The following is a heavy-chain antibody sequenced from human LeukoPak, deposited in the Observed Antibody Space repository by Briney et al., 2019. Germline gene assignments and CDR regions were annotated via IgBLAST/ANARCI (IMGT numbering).Heavy chain of an antibody. Sequence: SETLSLTCTVSGGSISSYYWSWIRQPPGKGLEWIGYIYYSGSTNYNPSLKSRVTISVDTSKTQFSLKLSSVTAADTAVYYCATYCSGGSCYSGGAFDIWGQGTMVTVSS. CDR1: GGSISSYY. V-gene: IGHV4-59*01. J-gene: IGHJ3*02. CDR2: IYYSGST. CDR3: ATYCSGGSCYSGGAFDI. D-gene: IGHD2-15*01.